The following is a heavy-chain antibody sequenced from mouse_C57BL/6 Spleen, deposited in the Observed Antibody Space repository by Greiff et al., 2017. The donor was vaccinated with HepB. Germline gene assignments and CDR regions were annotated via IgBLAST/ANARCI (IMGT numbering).Heavy chain of an antibody. V-gene: IGHV1-69*01. J-gene: IGHJ1*03. CDR3: ARAPSYDGYWYFDV. D-gene: IGHD2-3*01. CDR2: IDPSDSYT. CDR1: GYTFTSYW. Sequence: QVQLQQPGAELVMPGASVKLSCKASGYTFTSYWMHWVKQRPGQGLEWIGEIDPSDSYTNYNQKFKGKSTLTVDKSSSTAYMQLSSLTSADSAVYYCARAPSYDGYWYFDVWGTGTTVTVSS.